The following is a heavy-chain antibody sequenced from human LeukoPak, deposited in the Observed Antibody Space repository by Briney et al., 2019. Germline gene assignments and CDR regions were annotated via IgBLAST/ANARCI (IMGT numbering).Heavy chain of an antibody. D-gene: IGHD2-15*01. Sequence: GSSVKVSCKASGGTFSSYAISWVRQAPGQGLEWMGRIIPILGIANYAQKFQGRVTITADKSTSTAYMELSSLRSEDTAVYYCAGVSLGYCSGGSCAHFDYWGQGTLVTVSS. J-gene: IGHJ4*02. V-gene: IGHV1-69*04. CDR1: GGTFSSYA. CDR3: AGVSLGYCSGGSCAHFDY. CDR2: IIPILGIA.